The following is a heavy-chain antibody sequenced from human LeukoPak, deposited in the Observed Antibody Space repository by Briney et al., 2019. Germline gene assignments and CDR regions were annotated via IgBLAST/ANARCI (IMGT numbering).Heavy chain of an antibody. J-gene: IGHJ4*02. CDR1: GYSFTDYS. CDR2: IYPSSDDT. D-gene: IGHD1-26*01. CDR3: ARGHPKYSGSSYTLAY. Sequence: ASVKVSCKTSGYSFTDYSIHWVRQAPGQGLEWMGWIYPSSDDTYYARRFQGRVTMTSDTSSSTAYMEVSSLTSDDTAVYYCARGHPKYSGSSYTLAYWGQGTLVTVSS. V-gene: IGHV1-2*02.